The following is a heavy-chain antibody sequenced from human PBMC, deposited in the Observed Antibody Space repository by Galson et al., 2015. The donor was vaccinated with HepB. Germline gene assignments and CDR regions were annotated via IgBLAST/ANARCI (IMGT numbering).Heavy chain of an antibody. CDR3: AKDLPLTVVTPGGC. D-gene: IGHD4-23*01. Sequence: FTFSSYAMSWVRQAPGEGLEWVSAISGSGGSTYYADSVKGRFTISRDNSKNTLYLQMNSLRAEDTAVYYCAKDLPLTVVTPGGCWGQGTLVTVSS. CDR1: FTFSSYA. J-gene: IGHJ4*02. V-gene: IGHV3-23*01. CDR2: ISGSGGST.